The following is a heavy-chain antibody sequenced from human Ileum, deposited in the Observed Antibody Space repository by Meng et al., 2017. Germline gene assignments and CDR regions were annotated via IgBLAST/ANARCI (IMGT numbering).Heavy chain of an antibody. CDR2: IRSKANSYAT. V-gene: IGHV3-73*01. CDR3: PRAYYADNKSDWYFDL. J-gene: IGHJ2*01. Sequence: GESLKISCAASGFTFSGSAMHWVRQASGKGLEWVGRIRSKANSYATAYAALVKGRFIISSDDSRNTEDLRMSSLKTEDTAVYYCPRAYYADNKSDWYFDLWGRGTLVTVSS. CDR1: GFTFSGSA. D-gene: IGHD3-10*01.